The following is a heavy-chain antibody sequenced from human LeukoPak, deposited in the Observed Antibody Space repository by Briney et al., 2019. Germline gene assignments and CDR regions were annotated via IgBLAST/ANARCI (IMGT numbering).Heavy chain of an antibody. D-gene: IGHD2-21*02. Sequence: GGSLRLSCAASGFTFSSYAMTWVRQAPGKGLEWVANINEDGSGKHYVDSVRGRFTISRDNAEGSLYLKMNSLTAEDTAVYFCAVGGDSYAEGTYWGQGTLVTVSS. CDR2: INEDGSGK. V-gene: IGHV3-7*01. CDR3: AVGGDSYAEGTY. CDR1: GFTFSSYA. J-gene: IGHJ4*02.